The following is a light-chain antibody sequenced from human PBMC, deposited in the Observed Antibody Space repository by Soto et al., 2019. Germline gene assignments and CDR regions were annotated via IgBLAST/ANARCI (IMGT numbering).Light chain of an antibody. Sequence: DVVMTQSPDSLAVSLGERAAINCKSSQNLLFSSNNKNSLAWYQQKPGQPPKLLIYWASTRESGAPDRFSGSGSGRDFTLTISSLQAEDVAVYYCQQYHNTHNTFGQGTKVEIK. J-gene: IGKJ2*01. CDR2: WAS. CDR3: QQYHNTHNT. CDR1: QNLLFSSNNKNS. V-gene: IGKV4-1*01.